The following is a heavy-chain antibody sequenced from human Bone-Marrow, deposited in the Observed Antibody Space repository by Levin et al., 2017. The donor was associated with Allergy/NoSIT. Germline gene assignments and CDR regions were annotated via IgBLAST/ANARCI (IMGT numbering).Heavy chain of an antibody. Sequence: ASVKVSCKASGYTFTSYDINWVRQATGQGLEWMGWMNPNSGNTGYAQKFQGRVTMTRNTSISTAYMELSSLRSEDTAVYYCARGRQGARPHFDWFRDPWGQGTLVTVSS. J-gene: IGHJ5*02. CDR1: GYTFTSYD. D-gene: IGHD3-9*01. V-gene: IGHV1-8*01. CDR3: ARGRQGARPHFDWFRDP. CDR2: MNPNSGNT.